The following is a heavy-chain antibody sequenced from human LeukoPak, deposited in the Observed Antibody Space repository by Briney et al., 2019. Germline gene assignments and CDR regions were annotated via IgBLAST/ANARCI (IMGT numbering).Heavy chain of an antibody. CDR2: INPSGSST. Sequence: GASVKVSCKASGYTFTSYYMHWVRQAPGQGLEWMGIINPSGSSTSYAQKFQGRVTMTRDTSTSTVYMELSSLRSEDTAVYYCARGARRVDIVVVPAAINEPGFDYWGQGTLVTVSS. CDR1: GYTFTSYY. D-gene: IGHD2-2*02. V-gene: IGHV1-46*01. CDR3: ARGARRVDIVVVPAAINEPGFDY. J-gene: IGHJ4*02.